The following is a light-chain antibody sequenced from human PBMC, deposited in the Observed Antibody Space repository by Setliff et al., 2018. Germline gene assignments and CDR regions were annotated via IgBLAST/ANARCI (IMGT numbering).Light chain of an antibody. CDR3: SSYSTRTSLDV. J-gene: IGLJ1*01. V-gene: IGLV2-14*03. CDR1: SSDIGAYDY. Sequence: QSALTQPASVSGSPGQSITIYCIGSSSDIGAYDYVAWYQQHPGKAPKLMIYDVSRRPSGVSHRFSASKSGNTASLTISGLQVEDEADYYCSSYSTRTSLDVFGTGTKVTVL. CDR2: DVS.